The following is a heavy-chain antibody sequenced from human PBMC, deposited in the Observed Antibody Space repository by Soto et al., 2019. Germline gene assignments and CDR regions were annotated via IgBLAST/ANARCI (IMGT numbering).Heavy chain of an antibody. Sequence: ESLKISCKGSGHSFTSYWIGWVRQMPGKGLEWMGIIYPGDSDTRYSPTFQGQVTISADKSISTAYLQWSSLTASDTAMYYCARVYCSGGSCSPYYYYYGMDVWGQGTTVTVSS. V-gene: IGHV5-51*01. CDR2: IYPGDSDT. J-gene: IGHJ6*02. CDR3: ARVYCSGGSCSPYYYYYGMDV. CDR1: GHSFTSYW. D-gene: IGHD2-15*01.